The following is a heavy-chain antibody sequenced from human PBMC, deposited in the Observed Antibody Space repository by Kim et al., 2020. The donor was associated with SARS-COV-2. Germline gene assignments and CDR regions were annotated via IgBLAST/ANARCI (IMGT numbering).Heavy chain of an antibody. Sequence: GGSLRLSCAASGFTFSDYYMTWIRQAPGKGLEWVSYISSSGSYVNYADSVKGRFTISRDNAKNSLYLQMSSLRAEDTALYYCARVPFGDLSAYYFDLWGQGILVTVSS. D-gene: IGHD3-10*01. CDR1: GFTFSDYY. CDR2: ISSSGSYV. CDR3: ARVPFGDLSAYYFDL. V-gene: IGHV3-11*01. J-gene: IGHJ4*02.